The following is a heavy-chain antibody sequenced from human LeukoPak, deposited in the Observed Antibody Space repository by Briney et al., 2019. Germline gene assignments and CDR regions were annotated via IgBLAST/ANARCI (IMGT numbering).Heavy chain of an antibody. D-gene: IGHD4-17*01. J-gene: IGHJ4*02. CDR3: AKSGGVTTTLGY. CDR2: ISSSSSTR. V-gene: IGHV3-48*01. Sequence: PGGSLRLSCAASGFTFSSYSMNWVRQAPGKGLEWVSYISSSSSTRYYADSVKGRFTISRDNAKNSLYLQMNSLRAEDTAVYYCAKSGGVTTTLGYWGQGTLVTVSS. CDR1: GFTFSSYS.